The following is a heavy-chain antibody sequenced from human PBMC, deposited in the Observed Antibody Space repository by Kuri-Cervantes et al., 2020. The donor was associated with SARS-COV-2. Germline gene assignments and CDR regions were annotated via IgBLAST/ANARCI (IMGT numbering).Heavy chain of an antibody. J-gene: IGHJ6*02. V-gene: IGHV4-59*01. CDR2: IYYSGGT. CDR3: ARAPYLDFGAGSYYARGYYYYGMDV. Sequence: SETLSLTCTVSGGPISSYYWSWIRQPPGKGLEWIGYIYYSGGTNYNPSLKSRVTISVDTSKNQFSLKLSSVTAADTAVYYCARAPYLDFGAGSYYARGYYYYGMDVWGQGTTVTVSS. CDR1: GGPISSYY. D-gene: IGHD3-10*01.